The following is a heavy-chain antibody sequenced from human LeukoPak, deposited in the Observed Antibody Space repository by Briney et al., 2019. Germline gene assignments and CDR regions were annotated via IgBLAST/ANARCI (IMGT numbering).Heavy chain of an antibody. CDR2: TYYRCKWYN. CDR1: GDSVSSNSAA. CDR3: ARDNYYDSSGYYDY. D-gene: IGHD3-22*01. J-gene: IGHJ4*02. V-gene: IGHV6-1*01. Sequence: SQTLSLTCAISGDSVSSNSAAWNWIRQSPSKGLEWMGRTYYRCKWYNDYAVSVKSRITINPDTSKNQFSLQLNSVTPEDTAVYYCARDNYYDSSGYYDYWGQGTLVTVSS.